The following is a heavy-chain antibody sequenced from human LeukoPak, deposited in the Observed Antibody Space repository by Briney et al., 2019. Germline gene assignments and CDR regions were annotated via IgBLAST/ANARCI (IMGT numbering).Heavy chain of an antibody. CDR2: MYSSGST. CDR1: GASISSYY. J-gene: IGHJ5*02. CDR3: ARDSRVVTYLLNWFYP. D-gene: IGHD4-23*01. Sequence: SETLSLTCTVSGASISSYYWSWIRQPAGKELEWIGRMYSSGSTNYNPSLKSRVTISVDTSKNQFSLKLSSVTAADTAVYYCARDSRVVTYLLNWFYPWGQGTLVTVSS. V-gene: IGHV4-4*07.